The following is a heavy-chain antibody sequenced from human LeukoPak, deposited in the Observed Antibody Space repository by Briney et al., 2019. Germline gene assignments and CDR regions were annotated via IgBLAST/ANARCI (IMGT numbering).Heavy chain of an antibody. CDR3: ARGATAGRFSLRPTGAYYMDV. CDR1: GFTFTSSA. CDR2: IVVGSGNT. Sequence: SVKVSCKASGFTFTSSAMQWVRQARGQRLEWIGWIVVGSGNTNYAQKFQERVTITRDMSTSTAYMELSSLRSEDTAVYYCARGATAGRFSLRPTGAYYMDVWGKGTTVTVSS. V-gene: IGHV1-58*02. J-gene: IGHJ6*03. D-gene: IGHD6-13*01.